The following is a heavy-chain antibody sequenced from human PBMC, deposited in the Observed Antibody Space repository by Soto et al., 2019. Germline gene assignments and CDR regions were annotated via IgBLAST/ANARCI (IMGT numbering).Heavy chain of an antibody. J-gene: IGHJ6*02. CDR3: ACQSTAGSYYDLGSYYYYYAMDV. CDR2: IYYTGST. D-gene: IGHD3-10*01. V-gene: IGHV4-59*08. CDR1: GGSISSYY. Sequence: PSETLSLTCTVSGGSISSYYWSWIRQPPGKGLEWIGYIYYTGSTNYNPSLKSRVTISVDTSKNQFSLKLNSVTAADTAVYYCACQSTAGSYYDLGSYYYYYAMDVWGQGTTVTVSS.